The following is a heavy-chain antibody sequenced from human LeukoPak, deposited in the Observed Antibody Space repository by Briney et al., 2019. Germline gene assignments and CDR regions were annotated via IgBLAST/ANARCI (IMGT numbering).Heavy chain of an antibody. CDR3: ARARSGYAPVRWFDP. CDR1: GGSFSGYY. CDR2: INHSGST. J-gene: IGHJ5*02. V-gene: IGHV4-34*01. Sequence: SSETLSLTCAVYGGSFSGYYWSWIRQPPGKGLEWIGEINHSGSTNYNPSLKSRVTISVDTSKNQFSLKLSSVTAADTAVYYCARARSGYAPVRWFDPWGQGTLVTVSS. D-gene: IGHD5-12*01.